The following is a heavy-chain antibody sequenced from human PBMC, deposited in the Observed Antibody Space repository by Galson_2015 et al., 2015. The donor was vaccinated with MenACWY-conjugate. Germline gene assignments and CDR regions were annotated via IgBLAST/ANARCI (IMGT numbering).Heavy chain of an antibody. CDR1: GFSMTSGYY. CDR3: ARTYRSAWYGPLGFDS. Sequence: ETLSLTCTVSGFSMTSGYYWGWIRQPPGKGLEWIGSLYHSGTTYYNPSLKSRVTMSAETSDNQLSLKLSSVSASDTAVYYCARTYRSAWYGPLGFDSWGQGTLVTVSP. J-gene: IGHJ4*02. V-gene: IGHV4-38-2*02. D-gene: IGHD6-19*01. CDR2: LYHSGTT.